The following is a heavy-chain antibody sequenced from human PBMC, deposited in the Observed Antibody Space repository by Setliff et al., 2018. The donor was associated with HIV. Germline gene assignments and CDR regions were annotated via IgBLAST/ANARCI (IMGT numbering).Heavy chain of an antibody. CDR1: GFTFSNFW. D-gene: IGHD6-19*01. CDR2: IDQEGGKT. J-gene: IGHJ4*02. Sequence: PVGSLRLSCFGTGFTFSNFWMSWVRQAPGKGLEWVANIDQEGGKTYYLGSVKGRFTISRDNAKNSLYLQMSNVTAEDTAVYYCARPLEDRSGWFVTVGSFNYWGQGTQVTVSS. V-gene: IGHV3-7*03. CDR3: ARPLEDRSGWFVTVGSFNY.